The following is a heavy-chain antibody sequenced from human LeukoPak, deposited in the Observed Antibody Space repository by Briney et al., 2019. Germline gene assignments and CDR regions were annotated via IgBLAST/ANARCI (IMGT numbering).Heavy chain of an antibody. J-gene: IGHJ4*02. V-gene: IGHV1-18*01. CDR2: ISAYSGNT. CDR3: ARVADYYDSSGYSSYFDY. Sequence: ASVKVSCKASGYTFTSYGISWVRQAPGQGLEWMGWISAYSGNTNYAQKLQGRVTMTTDTSTSTAYMELRSLRSDDTAVYYCARVADYYDSSGYSSYFDYWGQGTLVTVSS. CDR1: GYTFTSYG. D-gene: IGHD3-22*01.